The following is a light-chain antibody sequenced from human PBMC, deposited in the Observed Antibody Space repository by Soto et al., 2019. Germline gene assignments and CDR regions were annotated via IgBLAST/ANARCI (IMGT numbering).Light chain of an antibody. V-gene: IGLV2-8*01. CDR2: EVS. CDR3: SSYAGSNLVV. Sequence: QSALTQPPSASGSPGQSVTISCTGTSSDVGGYNYVSWYQQHPGKAPKLMIYEVSKRPSGVPDRFSGSKSGNTASLTVSGLQAEEEADYYCSSYAGSNLVVFGGGTKLTV. CDR1: SSDVGGYNY. J-gene: IGLJ2*01.